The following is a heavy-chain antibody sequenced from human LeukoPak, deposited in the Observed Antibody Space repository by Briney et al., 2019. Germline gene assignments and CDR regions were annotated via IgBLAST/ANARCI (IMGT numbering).Heavy chain of an antibody. CDR1: GGSISSYY. CDR3: ARSYDSSGYCYDY. CDR2: IYYSGST. Sequence: SETLSLTCTVSGGSISSYYWSWIRQPPGKGLEWIGYIYYSGSTNYNPSLKSRVTISVDKSKNQFSLKLSSVTAADTAVYYCARSYDSSGYCYDYWGQGTLVTVSS. J-gene: IGHJ4*02. D-gene: IGHD3-22*01. V-gene: IGHV4-59*12.